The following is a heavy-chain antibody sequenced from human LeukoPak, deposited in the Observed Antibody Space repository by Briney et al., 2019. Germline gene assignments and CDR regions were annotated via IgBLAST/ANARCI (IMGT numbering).Heavy chain of an antibody. Sequence: GGSLRLSCAASGFTFSTYTMNWVRQAPGKGLEWVSSISSSGTYIYYADPVKGRFTISRDNAKNSLSLQVNSLRAEDTAVYYCARITMVRGVPRGYGLDVWGQGTTVTVSS. V-gene: IGHV3-21*01. D-gene: IGHD3-10*01. CDR1: GFTFSTYT. J-gene: IGHJ6*02. CDR2: ISSSGTYI. CDR3: ARITMVRGVPRGYGLDV.